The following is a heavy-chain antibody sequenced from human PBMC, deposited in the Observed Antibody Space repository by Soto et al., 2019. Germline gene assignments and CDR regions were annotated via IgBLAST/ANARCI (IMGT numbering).Heavy chain of an antibody. J-gene: IGHJ5*02. Sequence: QVQLQESGPGLVKPSQTLSLTCTVSGGSISSGGYYWSWIRQHPGKGLEWIGYIYYSGSTYYNPSLKSRVTISLDTSKNQCSLKLSSMTAADTAVYYCAGGSSKPWFHPWGQGTLVTVSS. CDR1: GGSISSGGYY. D-gene: IGHD6-6*01. V-gene: IGHV4-31*03. CDR3: AGGSSKPWFHP. CDR2: IYYSGST.